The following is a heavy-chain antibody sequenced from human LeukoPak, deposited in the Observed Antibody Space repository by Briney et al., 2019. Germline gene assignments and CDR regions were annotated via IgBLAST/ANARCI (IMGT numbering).Heavy chain of an antibody. Sequence: SETLSLTCTVSGGSTSSYYWSWIRQPPGKGLEWIGYIYYSGSTNYNPPLKNRVTISVETSKNQFSLKLSSVTAADTAVYYCARGDGGNSGYWGQGTLVTVSS. CDR1: GGSTSSYY. CDR3: ARGDGGNSGY. D-gene: IGHD4-23*01. J-gene: IGHJ4*02. V-gene: IGHV4-59*01. CDR2: IYYSGST.